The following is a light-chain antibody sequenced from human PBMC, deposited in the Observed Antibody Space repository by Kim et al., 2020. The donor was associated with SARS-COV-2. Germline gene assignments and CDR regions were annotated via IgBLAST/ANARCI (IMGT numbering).Light chain of an antibody. CDR3: QQYDNLPYT. CDR2: DAS. V-gene: IGKV1-33*01. Sequence: DIQLTQSPSSLSASVGERLSITCQASQDIKTSLNWFQQKPGTAPKVLISDASNLETGVSSRFSGSGSGTHFSLHVSGLQPDDVAIYYCQQYDNLPYTFGQGTKLEI. J-gene: IGKJ2*01. CDR1: QDIKTS.